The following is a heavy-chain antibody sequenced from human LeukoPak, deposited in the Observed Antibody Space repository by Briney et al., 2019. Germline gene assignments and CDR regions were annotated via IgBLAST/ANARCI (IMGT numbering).Heavy chain of an antibody. V-gene: IGHV3-15*01. CDR2: IKSKTDGGTT. CDR1: GFTFSNAW. J-gene: IGHJ4*02. Sequence: GGSLRLSCAASGFTFSNAWMSWVRQAPGRGLEWVGRIKSKTDGGTTDNAAPVKGRFTISRDDSKNTLYLQMNSLKTEDTAVYYCTTDPQGGYYFDYWGQGTLVTVSS. CDR3: TTDPQGGYYFDY. D-gene: IGHD1-26*01.